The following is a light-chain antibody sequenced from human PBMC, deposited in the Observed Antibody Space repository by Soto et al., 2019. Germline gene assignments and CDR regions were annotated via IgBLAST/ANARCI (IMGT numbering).Light chain of an antibody. J-gene: IGKJ4*01. V-gene: IGKV3-11*01. CDR1: QSVNIY. CDR2: DAS. CDR3: QQRSNWRVT. Sequence: IVLTQSPTTLSLSPGSRSTIACRASQSVNIYLAWYQQKPGQAPRLLIYDASNRATGIPARFSGSWPGTDFTLTISSLEPEDIAVYYCQQRSNWRVTFGGGTKVDI.